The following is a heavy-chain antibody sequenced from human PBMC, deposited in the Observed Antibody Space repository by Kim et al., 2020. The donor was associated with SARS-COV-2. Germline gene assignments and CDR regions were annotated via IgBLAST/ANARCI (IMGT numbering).Heavy chain of an antibody. D-gene: IGHD5-18*01. CDR3: ARADTRYYYYAMDV. Sequence: NPSLESRVTRSVDTSKNQFSLKVSSVPAADTAVYYCARADTRYYYYAMDVWGQGTTVTVSS. J-gene: IGHJ6*02. V-gene: IGHV4-39*07.